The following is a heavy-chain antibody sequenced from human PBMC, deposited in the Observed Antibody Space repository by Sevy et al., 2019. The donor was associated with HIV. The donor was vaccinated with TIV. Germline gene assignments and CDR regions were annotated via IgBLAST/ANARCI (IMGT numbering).Heavy chain of an antibody. J-gene: IGHJ1*01. Sequence: GESLKISCKGSGYSFTSYWIGWVRQMPGKGLEWMGIIYPGDSDTRYSPSFQGQVTISADKSIGTAYLQWSSLRASDTAMYYCPRHPGDCGGDCYSAEYFQNWGQGTLVTVSS. CDR1: GYSFTSYW. CDR2: IYPGDSDT. D-gene: IGHD2-21*01. V-gene: IGHV5-51*01. CDR3: PRHPGDCGGDCYSAEYFQN.